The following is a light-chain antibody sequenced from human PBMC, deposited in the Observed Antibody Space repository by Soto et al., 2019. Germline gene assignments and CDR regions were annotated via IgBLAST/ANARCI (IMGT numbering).Light chain of an antibody. CDR1: RGVSANY. J-gene: IGKJ1*01. CDR2: GAS. V-gene: IGKV3-20*01. CDR3: QQYGSSSWT. Sequence: ENFFTQSPGTLSLYKGEGATLSCRASRGVSANYLAWYQQKPGQAPTLLIYGASIRAAGIPDRFSGSGSGTDFTLTISRLEPEDFAVYYCQQYGSSSWTFGQGTKVDIK.